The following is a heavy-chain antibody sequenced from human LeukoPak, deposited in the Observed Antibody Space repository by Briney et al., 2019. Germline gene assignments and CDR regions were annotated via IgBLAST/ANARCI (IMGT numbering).Heavy chain of an antibody. V-gene: IGHV3-23*01. Sequence: GGSLRLSCAVSGFTFSNSALTWVRQAPGKGLEWVSTISAGRTITFYADSVKGRFTISRDNSKNTLYLQMNNLRAEDTALYFCAKEGGLAEYNWFDPWGQGTLVTVSS. CDR2: ISAGRTIT. J-gene: IGHJ5*02. D-gene: IGHD3-16*01. CDR3: AKEGGLAEYNWFDP. CDR1: GFTFSNSA.